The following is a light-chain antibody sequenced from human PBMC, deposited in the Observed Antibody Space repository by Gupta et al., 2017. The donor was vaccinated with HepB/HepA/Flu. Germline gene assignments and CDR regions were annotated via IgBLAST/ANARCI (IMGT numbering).Light chain of an antibody. Sequence: EIVLTQSTGTLSLSPGERATLSCRASQSVSSSYLAWYQQKPGQAPRLLIYGASSRAPGIPDRFSGSGSGTDFTLTISRLEPEDFAVYYCQQYGSSRWTFGQGTKVEIK. J-gene: IGKJ1*01. CDR3: QQYGSSRWT. CDR1: QSVSSSY. V-gene: IGKV3-20*01. CDR2: GAS.